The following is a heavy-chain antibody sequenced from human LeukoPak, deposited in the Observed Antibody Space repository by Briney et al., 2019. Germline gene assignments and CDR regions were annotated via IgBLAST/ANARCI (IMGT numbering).Heavy chain of an antibody. V-gene: IGHV1-2*02. J-gene: IGHJ4*02. Sequence: GASVKVSCKASGDTFTSYYMHWVRQAPGQGLEWMGRINPNSGITNYAQKFQGRVTITRDKSTSTAYMELSRLRSDDTAVYYCAPPTSHALYYDFWSGYYQFDSWGQRTLVTPSS. CDR1: GDTFTSYY. D-gene: IGHD3-3*01. CDR3: APPTSHALYYDFWSGYYQFDS. CDR2: INPNSGIT.